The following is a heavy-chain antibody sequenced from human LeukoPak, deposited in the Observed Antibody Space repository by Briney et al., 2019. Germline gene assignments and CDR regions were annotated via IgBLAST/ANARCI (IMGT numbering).Heavy chain of an antibody. CDR1: GFTFSSYA. Sequence: PGGSLRLSCAASGFTFSSYAMSWVRQAPGKGLEWVSAISGSGGSTYYADSVKGRFTISRDNSKNTLYLQMNSLGAEDTAVYYCAGRYYYDSIEDYWGQGTLVTVSS. D-gene: IGHD3-22*01. V-gene: IGHV3-23*01. CDR3: AGRYYYDSIEDY. CDR2: ISGSGGST. J-gene: IGHJ4*02.